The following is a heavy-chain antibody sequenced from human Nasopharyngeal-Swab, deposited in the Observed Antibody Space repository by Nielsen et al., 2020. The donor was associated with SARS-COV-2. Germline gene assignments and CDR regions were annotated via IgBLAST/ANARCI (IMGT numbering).Heavy chain of an antibody. CDR3: AKYTKVGGTGTTYPTYDY. D-gene: IGHD1-1*01. Sequence: GESLKISCAASGFTFSSYAMSWVRQAPGKGLEWVSAISGSGGSTYYADSVKGRFTISRDNSKNTLYLQMNSLRAEDTAVYYCAKYTKVGGTGTTYPTYDYWGQGTLVTVSS. CDR1: GFTFSSYA. J-gene: IGHJ4*02. CDR2: ISGSGGST. V-gene: IGHV3-23*01.